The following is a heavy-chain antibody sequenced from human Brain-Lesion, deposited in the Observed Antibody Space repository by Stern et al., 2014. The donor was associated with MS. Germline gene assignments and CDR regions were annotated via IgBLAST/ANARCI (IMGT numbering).Heavy chain of an antibody. J-gene: IGHJ4*02. D-gene: IGHD4-11*01. V-gene: IGHV4-30-4*01. CDR2: ITYSGPT. CDR1: GGSINSGDYH. Sequence: QLQLQESGPGLVKPSQTLSLTCTVSGGSINSGDYHWTWIRQPPGKGLEWIGFITYSGPTYYKPSLQRRLTISVDTSKNQFSLKLRSVTAGDTAVYYCARSTVSAEYYFDYWGQGTLVTVSS. CDR3: ARSTVSAEYYFDY.